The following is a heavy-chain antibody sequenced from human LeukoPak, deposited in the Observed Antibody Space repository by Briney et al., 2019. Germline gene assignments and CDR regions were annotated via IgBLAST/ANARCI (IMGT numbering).Heavy chain of an antibody. D-gene: IGHD6-13*01. J-gene: IGHJ4*02. Sequence: GGSLRLSCAASGFTFSDYYMSWIRQAPGKGLQLLAYSSTSGSITYYADSVKGRFTTSRDNAKNSVYLQMNSLRAEATAVYYCAKERGAEAGTVYFDSWGQGTLVTVSS. V-gene: IGHV3-11*04. CDR2: SSTSGSIT. CDR3: AKERGAEAGTVYFDS. CDR1: GFTFSDYY.